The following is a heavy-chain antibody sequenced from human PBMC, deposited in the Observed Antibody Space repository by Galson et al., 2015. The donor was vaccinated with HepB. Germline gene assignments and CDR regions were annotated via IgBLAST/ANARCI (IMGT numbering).Heavy chain of an antibody. D-gene: IGHD4-23*01. V-gene: IGHV3-72*01. J-gene: IGHJ4*02. CDR1: GFSFSDHY. Sequence: SLRLSCAVSGFSFSDHYIDWVRQAPGKGLEWVGRSRNKPNGYSTAYAASVKGRFTVSRADSKNSGFLQMNSLRSEDTAVYYCARSEVTTVVTDFDSWGQGTLFTVSS. CDR2: SRNKPNGYST. CDR3: ARSEVTTVVTDFDS.